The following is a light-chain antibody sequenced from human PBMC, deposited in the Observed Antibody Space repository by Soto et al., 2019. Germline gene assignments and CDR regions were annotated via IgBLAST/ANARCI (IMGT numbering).Light chain of an antibody. Sequence: EIVMTQSPATLSVSPGERATLSCRASQSVKNNLAWYQQKPGQAPRLLIYGASARATGIPARFSGSGSGTEFTLTISSLLSEDFAVYYCQQYNDWPLTFGGGTKVEIK. CDR3: QQYNDWPLT. CDR1: QSVKNN. V-gene: IGKV3-15*01. CDR2: GAS. J-gene: IGKJ4*01.